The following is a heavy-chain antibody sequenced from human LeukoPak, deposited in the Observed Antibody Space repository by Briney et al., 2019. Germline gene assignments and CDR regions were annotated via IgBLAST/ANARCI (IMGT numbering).Heavy chain of an antibody. CDR3: ARERSVSPYYMDV. Sequence: RGSLRLSCAASGFTFSDFAMNWVRQSPGKGLEWVSSISSGSNYIYYADSVRGRFTISRDNAKNSVYLQMNSLRAEDTAVYYCARERSVSPYYMDVWGRGTTVTVSS. CDR1: GFTFSDFA. V-gene: IGHV3-21*01. J-gene: IGHJ6*03. CDR2: ISSGSNYI.